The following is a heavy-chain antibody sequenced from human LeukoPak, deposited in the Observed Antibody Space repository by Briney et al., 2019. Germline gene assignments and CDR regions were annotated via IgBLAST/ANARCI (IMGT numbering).Heavy chain of an antibody. D-gene: IGHD6-6*01. V-gene: IGHV4-34*01. CDR2: INHSGST. CDR3: ARNSGIAARSPPPELYYYYYYGMDV. J-gene: IGHJ6*02. Sequence: PSETLSLTCAVYGGSFSGYYWSWIRQPPGKGLEWIGEINHSGSTIYNPSLKSRVTISVDTSKNQFSLKLSSVTAADTAVYYCARNSGIAARSPPPELYYYYYYGMDVWGQGTTVTVSS. CDR1: GGSFSGYY.